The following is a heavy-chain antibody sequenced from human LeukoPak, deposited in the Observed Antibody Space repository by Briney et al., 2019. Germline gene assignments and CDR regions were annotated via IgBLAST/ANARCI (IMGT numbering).Heavy chain of an antibody. D-gene: IGHD6-6*01. CDR3: AKDAGSSSSPEYFDY. V-gene: IGHV3-9*01. CDR2: ISWNSGSI. J-gene: IGHJ4*02. CDR1: GFTFNTYA. Sequence: PGGSLRLSCAASGFTFNTYAISWVRQAPGKGLEWVSGISWNSGSIGYADSVKGRFTISRDNAKNSLYLQMNSLRAEDTALYYCAKDAGSSSSPEYFDYWGQGTLVTVSS.